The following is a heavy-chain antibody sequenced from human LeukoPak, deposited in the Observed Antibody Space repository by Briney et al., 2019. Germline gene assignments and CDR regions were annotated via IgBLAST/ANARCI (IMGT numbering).Heavy chain of an antibody. D-gene: IGHD3-3*01. CDR2: ISYDGSNK. CDR3: ARVSIANSWVSSTYDFWSGSTDVVFDI. J-gene: IGHJ3*02. CDR1: GFTFSSYA. V-gene: IGHV3-30*01. Sequence: GGSLRLSCAASGFTFSSYAMHWVRQAPGKGLERVAVISYDGSNKYYADSVKGRFTISRDNSKNTLYLQMNSLRAEDTAVYYCARVSIANSWVSSTYDFWSGSTDVVFDIWGQGTMVTVSS.